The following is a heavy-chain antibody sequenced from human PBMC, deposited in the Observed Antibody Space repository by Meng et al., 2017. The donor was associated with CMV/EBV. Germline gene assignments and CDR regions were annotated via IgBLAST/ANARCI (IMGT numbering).Heavy chain of an antibody. CDR2: ISYDGSNK. V-gene: IGHV3-30-3*01. D-gene: IGHD2-2*01. CDR3: ARAGARYCSSTRCYLNYYYGMDV. Sequence: GGSLRLSCAASGFTFSSYAMHWVRQAPGKGLERVAVISYDGSNKYDGASVKGRFTISRDNSKHTLYLQMNSLRAEYTAVYYCARAGARYCSSTRCYLNYYYGMDVWGQGTTVTVSS. J-gene: IGHJ6*02. CDR1: GFTFSSYA.